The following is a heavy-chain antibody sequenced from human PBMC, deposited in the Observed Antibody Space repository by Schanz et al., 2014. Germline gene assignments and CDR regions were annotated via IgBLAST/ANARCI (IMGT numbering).Heavy chain of an antibody. Sequence: EVQLVESGGGLIQPGGSLRLSCAASGFGFSSYSMNWVRQAPGKGLEWVANIKKDGSEKYYVDSVKGRFTISRDNAKNSLFLQMNSLRPEDTAVYYCARGRVLESWGQGTLVTVSS. CDR2: IKKDGSEK. J-gene: IGHJ5*02. CDR1: GFGFSSYS. V-gene: IGHV3-7*01. CDR3: ARGRVLES. D-gene: IGHD1-1*01.